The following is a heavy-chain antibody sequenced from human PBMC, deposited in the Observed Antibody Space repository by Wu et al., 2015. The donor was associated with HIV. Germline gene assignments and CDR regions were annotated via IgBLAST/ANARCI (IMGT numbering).Heavy chain of an antibody. CDR1: GGNFRSYA. J-gene: IGHJ3*02. V-gene: IGHV1-69*05. D-gene: IGHD3-16*01. Sequence: QVQLEQSGAEVKKPGSSVKVSCKSSGGNFRSYALNWVRQAPGHGLEWMGRIIPIFGTANYAHKFKGRVSITTDESTRTAYMELSSLRSEDTAVYYCARGGGDRIDDAFDIWGPGDEWSP. CDR2: IIPIFGTA. CDR3: ARGGGDRIDDAFDI.